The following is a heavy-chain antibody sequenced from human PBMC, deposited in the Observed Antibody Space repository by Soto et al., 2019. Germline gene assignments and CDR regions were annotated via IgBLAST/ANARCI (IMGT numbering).Heavy chain of an antibody. J-gene: IGHJ4*02. CDR1: GGCFCGYY. D-gene: IGHD6-19*01. V-gene: IGHV4-34*01. CDR2: INHSGST. CDR3: ARAGRQQGLVQNCFDY. Sequence: SSETLSLICAVYGGCFCGYYWSGIRQPPGKGLEWIGEINHSGSTNYNPSLKSRVTISVDTSKNQFSLKLSSVTAADTAVYYCARAGRQQGLVQNCFDYWGQGTLVTVSS.